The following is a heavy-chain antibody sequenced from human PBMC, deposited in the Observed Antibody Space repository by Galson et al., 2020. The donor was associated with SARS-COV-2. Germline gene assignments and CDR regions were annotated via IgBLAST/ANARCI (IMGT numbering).Heavy chain of an antibody. V-gene: IGHV4-4*07. D-gene: IGHD6-19*01. CDR1: GDSISGYS. CDR2: VYSSGST. J-gene: IGHJ4*02. CDR3: ARVSPVTLAGFDY. Sequence: SQTLSLTCKVSGDSISGYSWNWIRQPAGKGLEWIGRVYSSGSTNYSPSLKSRVTMSVDTSENQFSLTMTSVTAADTAVYYCARVSPVTLAGFDYWGQGTLVAVSS.